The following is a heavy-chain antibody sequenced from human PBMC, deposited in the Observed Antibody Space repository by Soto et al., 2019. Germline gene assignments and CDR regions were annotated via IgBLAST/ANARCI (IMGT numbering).Heavy chain of an antibody. CDR2: FIPIFGTA. J-gene: IGHJ4*02. Sequence: ASVKVSCNASGVTFSSYAISWVRQAPGQGLEWMGGFIPIFGTANYAQKLPGRVTITSAKSTSTAYMERISLRSEDTAVYYCARGHLNDIVATIFDYWGRGTLVTVSS. V-gene: IGHV1-69*06. CDR3: ARGHLNDIVATIFDY. D-gene: IGHD5-12*01. CDR1: GVTFSSYA.